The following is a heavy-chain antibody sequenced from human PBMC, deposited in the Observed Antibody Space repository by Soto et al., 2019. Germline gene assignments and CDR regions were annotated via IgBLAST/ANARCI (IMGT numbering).Heavy chain of an antibody. D-gene: IGHD3-3*01. CDR2: IYYSGST. CDR1: GGYITSGGHY. V-gene: IGHV4-31*03. Sequence: SETLSLTRTVSGGYITSGGHYWRWIRQHPGKGLEWIGYIYYSGSTYYNPSLKSRVTISIDTSKNHFSLKVRSVTVADTAVYYCARDQGGITIFGVPYGMDVWGQGTTVTVS. J-gene: IGHJ6*02. CDR3: ARDQGGITIFGVPYGMDV.